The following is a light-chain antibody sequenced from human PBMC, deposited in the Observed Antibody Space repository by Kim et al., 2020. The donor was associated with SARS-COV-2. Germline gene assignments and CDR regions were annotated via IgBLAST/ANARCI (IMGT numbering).Light chain of an antibody. J-gene: IGLJ2*01. Sequence: APGKTARITWGGNNIGSKRVHWYQQKPGQAPVLVVYDDSDRPSGIPERFSGSNSGNTATLTISRVEAGDEADYYCQVWDSSSDHVVFGGGTQLTVL. CDR3: QVWDSSSDHVV. CDR1: NIGSKR. V-gene: IGLV3-21*03. CDR2: DDS.